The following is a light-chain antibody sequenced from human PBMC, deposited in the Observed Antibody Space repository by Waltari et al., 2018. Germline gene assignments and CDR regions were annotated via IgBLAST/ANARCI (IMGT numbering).Light chain of an antibody. CDR2: SAS. V-gene: IGKV1-39*01. J-gene: IGKJ2*01. CDR3: QQSYRPPHT. Sequence: DIQMTQSPSSLSASVGDTVTVVCRASHDIRGYLNWYQHQPGKAPKLLIYSASRLQSGVPSRCSGSGSGPDFTLTISTRQPEDFATYYCQQSYRPPHTFGQGTKVDIK. CDR1: HDIRGY.